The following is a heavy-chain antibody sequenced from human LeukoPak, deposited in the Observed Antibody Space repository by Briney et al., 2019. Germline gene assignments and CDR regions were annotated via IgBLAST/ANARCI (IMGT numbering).Heavy chain of an antibody. CDR3: ARMSADGDYAGY. J-gene: IGHJ4*02. V-gene: IGHV4-31*03. D-gene: IGHD4-17*01. CDR1: GGSISSGGYY. CDR2: IYYSGST. Sequence: SQTLSLTCTVSGGSISSGGYYWSWIRQHPGQGLEWIGYIYYSGSTYYNPSLKSRVTISVDTSKNQFSLKLSSVTAADTAVYYCARMSADGDYAGYWGQGTLVTVSS.